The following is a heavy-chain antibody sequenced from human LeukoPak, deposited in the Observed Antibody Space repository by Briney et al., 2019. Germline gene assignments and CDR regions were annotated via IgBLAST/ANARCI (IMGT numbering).Heavy chain of an antibody. V-gene: IGHV3-7*01. CDR1: GFTFSSYW. CDR2: IKQDGREK. J-gene: IGHJ4*02. CDR3: ARDGGRKDDY. Sequence: GGALRLSCTASGFTFSSYWMTWVRQAPGKGLEWVANIKQDGREKYYVDSVKGRFTISRDNAKNSLYLQMNSLRAEDTAVYYCARDGGRKDDYWGQGTLVTVSS. D-gene: IGHD2-15*01.